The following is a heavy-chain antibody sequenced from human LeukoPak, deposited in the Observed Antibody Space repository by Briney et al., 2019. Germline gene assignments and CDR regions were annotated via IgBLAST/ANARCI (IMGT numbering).Heavy chain of an antibody. CDR2: IYYSGST. CDR3: AKRGSNTWSDFDY. CDR1: GSSISSYY. J-gene: IGHJ4*02. V-gene: IGHV4-59*08. D-gene: IGHD6-13*01. Sequence: PSETLSLTCTVSGSSISSYYWSWIRQPPGKGLEWIGYIYYSGSTNYNPSLKSRATISVDTSKNQFSLKLNSVTAADTAVYYCAKRGSNTWSDFDYWGQGTLVTVSS.